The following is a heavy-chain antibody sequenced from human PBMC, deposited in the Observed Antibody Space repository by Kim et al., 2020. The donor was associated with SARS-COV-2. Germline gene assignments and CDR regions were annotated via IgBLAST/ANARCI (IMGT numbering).Heavy chain of an antibody. CDR3: ATDLPTGYGSSAY. CDR2: INPSGTGR. V-gene: IGHV1-46*01. J-gene: IGHJ4*02. CDR1: GNTFTNNY. D-gene: IGHD5-12*01. Sequence: ASVKVSCKASGNTFTNNYMHWVRQAPGQGLEWMGVINPSGTGRVYAQKFQGRLTITRDTSTSTVYLELSSLGSEDTAVYYCATDLPTGYGSSAYWGQGTLVPVSS.